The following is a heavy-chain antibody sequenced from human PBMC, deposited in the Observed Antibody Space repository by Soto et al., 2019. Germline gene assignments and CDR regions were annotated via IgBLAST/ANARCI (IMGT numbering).Heavy chain of an antibody. D-gene: IGHD6-19*01. CDR3: ARARWAEVAGSLWFAP. Sequence: ASVKVSCKACGVRFRNYAISWVRHAPGQGLEWMGWISAYNGNTNYAQKLQGRVTMTTDTSTSTAYMELRSLRSDDTAVYYCARARWAEVAGSLWFAPWGQGTLVPVSS. V-gene: IGHV1-18*01. J-gene: IGHJ5*02. CDR1: GVRFRNYA. CDR2: ISAYNGNT.